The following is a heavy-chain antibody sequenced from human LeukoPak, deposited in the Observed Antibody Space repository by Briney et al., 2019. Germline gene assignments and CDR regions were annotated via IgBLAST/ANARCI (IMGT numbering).Heavy chain of an antibody. J-gene: IGHJ6*03. CDR2: IYYSGST. V-gene: IGHV4-39*01. CDR1: GGSISSSSYY. D-gene: IGHD3-3*01. CDR3: ARQSTIFGGYMDV. Sequence: PSETLSLTCTVSGGSISSSSYYWGWIRQPPGKGLEWIGSIYYSGSTYYNPSLKSRVTISVDTSKNQFSLKLSSVTAADTAVYYSARQSTIFGGYMDVWGKGTTVTVSS.